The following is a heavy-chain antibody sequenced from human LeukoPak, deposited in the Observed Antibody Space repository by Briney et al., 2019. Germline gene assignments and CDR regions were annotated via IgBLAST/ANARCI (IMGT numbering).Heavy chain of an antibody. CDR2: INPNSGGT. CDR3: ARGPIVGATTYYYYGMDV. V-gene: IGHV1-2*02. J-gene: IGHJ6*02. CDR1: GYTFTGYY. Sequence: ASVKVSCKASGYTFTGYYMHWVRQAPGQGLEWMGWINPNSGGTNYAQKFQGRVTMTRDTFISTAYMELSRLRSDDTAVYYCARGPIVGATTYYYYGMDVWGQGTTVTVSS. D-gene: IGHD1-26*01.